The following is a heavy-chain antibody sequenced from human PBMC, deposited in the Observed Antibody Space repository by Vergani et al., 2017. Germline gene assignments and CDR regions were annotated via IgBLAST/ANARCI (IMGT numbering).Heavy chain of an antibody. D-gene: IGHD3-22*01. J-gene: IGHJ4*02. CDR2: ISSDGGST. Sequence: EVQLVESGGAVVQPGGSLTLSCVASGFVFDDYAMHWVRQAPGKGVEWVSTISSDGGSTYYADSVKGRFTISRDNSKNTLSLQMNSLTAEDTAIYYCAGHQGTSAYYYGGFDYWGQGILVTVSS. CDR1: GFVFDDYA. V-gene: IGHV3-23*04. CDR3: AGHQGTSAYYYGGFDY.